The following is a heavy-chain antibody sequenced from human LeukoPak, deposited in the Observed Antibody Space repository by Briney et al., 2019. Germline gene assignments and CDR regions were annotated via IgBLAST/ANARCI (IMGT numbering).Heavy chain of an antibody. CDR3: AKGSFWSAHPPPRDFDY. CDR2: ISYDGSNK. CDR1: GFTFSSYA. Sequence: GGSLRLSCAASGFTFSSYAMHWVRQAPGKGLEWVAVISYDGSNKYYADSVKGRFTISRDNSKNTLYLQMNSLRAEDTAVYYCAKGSFWSAHPPPRDFDYWGQGTLVTVSS. V-gene: IGHV3-30*14. J-gene: IGHJ4*02. D-gene: IGHD3-3*01.